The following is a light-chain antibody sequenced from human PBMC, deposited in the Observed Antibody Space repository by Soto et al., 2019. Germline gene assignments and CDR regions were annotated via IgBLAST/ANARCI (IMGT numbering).Light chain of an antibody. V-gene: IGLV2-14*01. CDR1: SSDIGAYDY. CDR3: CSSTATSTHV. J-gene: IGLJ1*01. CDR2: EVN. Sequence: QSVLTQPASPSGSPGQSITISCTGTSSDIGAYDYVSWFQQHPGKAPKLMISEVNNRPSGVSHRFSGSKSGNTAYLTISARQVADEDEYFCCSSTATSTHVFGTGTQLTVL.